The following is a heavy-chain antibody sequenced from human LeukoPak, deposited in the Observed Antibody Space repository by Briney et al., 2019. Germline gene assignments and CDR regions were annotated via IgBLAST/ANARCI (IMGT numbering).Heavy chain of an antibody. CDR1: GFTFDDYG. D-gene: IGHD3-9*01. J-gene: IGHJ5*02. CDR3: PKTGYDILTGSQGWFDP. V-gene: IGHV3-20*01. Sequence: PGGSLRLSCAASGFTFDDYGMSWVRQAPGKGLHWVSGINWNGGSTGYADSVKGRFTISRDNAKNSLYLQMNSLRAEDTVLYLWPKTGYDILTGSQGWFDPWGQGTLVTVSS. CDR2: INWNGGST.